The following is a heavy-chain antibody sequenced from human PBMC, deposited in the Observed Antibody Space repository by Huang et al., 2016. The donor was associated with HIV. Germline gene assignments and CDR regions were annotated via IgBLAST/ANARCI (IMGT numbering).Heavy chain of an antibody. CDR2: IYYKGST. Sequence: QLLLQESGPGLVKPSEALALTCAVSGGSIRSSDYHWGWIRQPPGKGLEWIGSIYYKGSTHYSPSRKSRVTIAVDTSKNLFFLNLTSMTAADTAVYYCARHREGPVAYYSGWGSHLNYMDVWGRGRTVVVSS. V-gene: IGHV4-39*01. CDR1: GGSIRSSDYH. J-gene: IGHJ6*03. CDR3: ARHREGPVAYYSGWGSHLNYMDV. D-gene: IGHD3-10*01.